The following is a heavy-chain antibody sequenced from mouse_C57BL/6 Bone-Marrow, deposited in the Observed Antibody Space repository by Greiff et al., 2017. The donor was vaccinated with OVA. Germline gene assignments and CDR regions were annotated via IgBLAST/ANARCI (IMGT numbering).Heavy chain of an antibody. D-gene: IGHD2-10*02. Sequence: VQLQASGAELVRPGASVKLSCKASGYTFTDYYINWVKQRPGPGLEWIARIYPGSGNTYYNEKFKGKATLTAEKSSSTAYMQLSSLTSEDSAVYFCARSIYYAMDYWGQGTSVTVSS. CDR2: IYPGSGNT. CDR1: GYTFTDYY. J-gene: IGHJ4*01. CDR3: ARSIYYAMDY. V-gene: IGHV1-76*01.